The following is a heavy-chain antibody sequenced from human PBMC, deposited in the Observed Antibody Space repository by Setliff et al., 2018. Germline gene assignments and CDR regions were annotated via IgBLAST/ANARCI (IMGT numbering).Heavy chain of an antibody. CDR3: ARDFYAGGILYFRSAFDI. D-gene: IGHD3-3*01. CDR2: INGDATIA. CDR1: GFSFNKYW. Sequence: GGSLRLSCTVYGFSFNKYWMYWVRQAPGKGLEWVSRINGDATIAHYADSVKGRFTISRGNARNTLFLQMNSLRVDDTAIYYCARDFYAGGILYFRSAFDIWGQGTMVT. V-gene: IGHV3-74*01. J-gene: IGHJ3*02.